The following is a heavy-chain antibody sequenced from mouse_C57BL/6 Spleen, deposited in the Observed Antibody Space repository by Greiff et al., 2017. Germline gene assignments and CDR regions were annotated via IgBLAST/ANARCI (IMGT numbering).Heavy chain of an antibody. CDR3: ARRASFYYAMDY. V-gene: IGHV1-80*01. CDR2: IYPGDGDT. Sequence: VQLQQSGAELVKPGASVKISCKASGYAFSSYWMNWVKQRPGKGLEWIGQIYPGDGDTNYNGRFKGTATLTADKSSSTASMQLSSLTSEDSAVYFCARRASFYYAMDYCGQGTSVTVSS. J-gene: IGHJ4*01. D-gene: IGHD1-1*02. CDR1: GYAFSSYW.